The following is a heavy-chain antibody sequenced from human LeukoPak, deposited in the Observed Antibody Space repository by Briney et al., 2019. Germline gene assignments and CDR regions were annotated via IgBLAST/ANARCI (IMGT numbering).Heavy chain of an antibody. D-gene: IGHD6-13*01. Sequence: QTPSLTCAISGDSASRLSATCNSLSATPSRSLWRLGRTYFIFRWYNDYAVSVNSRITINPVTSKNQFSLHLKSVTPEDTAVYFCATTGYSSRWYDAFDIWGQGTLVTVTS. CDR3: ATTGYSSRWYDAFDI. V-gene: IGHV6-1*01. J-gene: IGHJ3*02. CDR1: GDSASRLSAT. CDR2: TYFIFRWYN.